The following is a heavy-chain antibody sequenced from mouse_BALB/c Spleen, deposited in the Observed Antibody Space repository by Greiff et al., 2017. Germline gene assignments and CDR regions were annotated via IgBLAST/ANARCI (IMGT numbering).Heavy chain of an antibody. D-gene: IGHD1-1*01. CDR3: ARDRPHYYGSSFAMDY. Sequence: VMLVESGPGLVAPSQSLSITCTVSGFSLTGYGVNWVRQPPGKGLEWLGMIWAGGSTNYNSALMSRLSISKDNSKSQVFLKMNSLQTDDTAMYYCARDRPHYYGSSFAMDYWGQGTSVTVSS. CDR1: GFSLTGYG. CDR2: IWAGGST. V-gene: IGHV2-9*02. J-gene: IGHJ4*01.